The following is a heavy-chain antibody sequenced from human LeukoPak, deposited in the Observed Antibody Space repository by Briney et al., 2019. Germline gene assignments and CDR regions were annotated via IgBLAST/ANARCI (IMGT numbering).Heavy chain of an antibody. D-gene: IGHD3-3*01. J-gene: IGHJ6*03. CDR2: IIPIFGTA. CDR3: ARGALKYDYYYMDV. Sequence: GASVKVSCKASGGTFSSYAISWVRQAPGQGLEWMGGIIPIFGTANYAQKFQGRVTITTDESTSTAYMELSSLRSEDTAVYYCARGALKYDYYYMDVWGKGTTVTVSS. CDR1: GGTFSSYA. V-gene: IGHV1-69*05.